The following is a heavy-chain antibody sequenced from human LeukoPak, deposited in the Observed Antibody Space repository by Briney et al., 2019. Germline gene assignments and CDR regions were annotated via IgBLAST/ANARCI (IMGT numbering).Heavy chain of an antibody. CDR2: INHSGST. V-gene: IGHV4-34*01. Sequence: SETLSLTCAVYGGSFSGYYWSWIRQPPGKGLEWIGEINHSGSTNYNPSLKSRVTISVDTSKNQFSLKLSSVTAADTAVYYCTRAPYCSSTSCYEGGAYRGQGTLVTVPS. J-gene: IGHJ4*02. CDR1: GGSFSGYY. CDR3: TRAPYCSSTSCYEGGAY. D-gene: IGHD2-2*01.